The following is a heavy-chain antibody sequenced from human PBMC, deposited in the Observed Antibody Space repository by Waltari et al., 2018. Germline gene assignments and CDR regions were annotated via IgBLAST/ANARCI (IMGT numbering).Heavy chain of an antibody. J-gene: IGHJ4*02. CDR2: INSDGSST. Sequence: EVQLDESGGGLVQPGGSLRLSCSSSGFTFTRYLRNWVRQAPGKGLGWVARINSDGSSTTYADSVKGRFTISRDNAKNTVYLQMNSLRVEDTAVYYCTRALWLGELYDYWGQGTLVTVSS. CDR3: TRALWLGELYDY. V-gene: IGHV3-74*01. CDR1: GFTFTRYL. D-gene: IGHD3-10*01.